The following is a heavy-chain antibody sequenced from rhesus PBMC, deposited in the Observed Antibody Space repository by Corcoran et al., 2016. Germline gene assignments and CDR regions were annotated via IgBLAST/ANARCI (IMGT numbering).Heavy chain of an antibody. Sequence: QVQLQESGPAVVKPSETLSLTCAGSGGSISSSNWGSWIRQPPGKGMEGFGRFYGSGGGPQYNPSLKSRVTISLDTSKNQFSLKLSSVTAADTAVYYCARAYYGSNPYYFDYWGQGVLVTVSS. CDR3: ARAYYGSNPYYFDY. CDR2: FYGSGGGP. V-gene: IGHV4-93*02. CDR1: GGSISSSNW. D-gene: IGHD4-29*01. J-gene: IGHJ4*01.